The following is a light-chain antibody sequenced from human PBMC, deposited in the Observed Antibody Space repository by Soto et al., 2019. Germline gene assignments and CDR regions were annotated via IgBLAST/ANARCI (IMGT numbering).Light chain of an antibody. Sequence: ETVLTQSPATLSLSPGERATLSCRASRSISTYLAWYQQKPGQAPRLLIYEALNRATGIPARFSGSGSGTDLTLTISSLEPEDFATYYCQHYNSYSEAFGQGTKVDIK. CDR2: EAL. J-gene: IGKJ1*01. V-gene: IGKV3-11*01. CDR3: QHYNSYSEA. CDR1: RSISTY.